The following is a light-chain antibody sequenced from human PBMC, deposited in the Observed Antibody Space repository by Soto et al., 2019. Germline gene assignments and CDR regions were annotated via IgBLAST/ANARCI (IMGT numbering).Light chain of an antibody. CDR2: GAS. CDR1: QSVSIH. V-gene: IGKV3-15*01. J-gene: IGKJ1*01. Sequence: ETVMTQSPGTLSVSLGERATLSCRASQSVSIHLAWYQQRPGQAPRLLIYGASTRATGIPARFSGSGSGTEFTLTISSLQSEDFAVYYCQQRSIWPPWTFGQGTKVDI. CDR3: QQRSIWPPWT.